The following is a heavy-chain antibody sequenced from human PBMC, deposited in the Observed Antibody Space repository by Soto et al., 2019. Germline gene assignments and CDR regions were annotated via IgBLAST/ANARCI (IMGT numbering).Heavy chain of an antibody. CDR3: ARETSSWSLDY. J-gene: IGHJ4*02. V-gene: IGHV3-74*01. CDR1: GFTFSTYW. Sequence: GGSLRLSCAASGFTFSTYWMHWVRQAPGKGLVWVSRSNSDGRSTDHADSVKGRFTISRDNAKNTLYLQMNSLSVEDTAVYYCARETSSWSLDYWGQGMLVTVSS. CDR2: SNSDGRST. D-gene: IGHD6-13*01.